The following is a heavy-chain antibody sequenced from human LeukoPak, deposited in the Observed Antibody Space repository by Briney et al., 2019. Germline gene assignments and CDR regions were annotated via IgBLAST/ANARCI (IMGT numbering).Heavy chain of an antibody. Sequence: GGSLRLSCAASGFTFRSYGMPWVRQAPGKGLEWVAVISYDGSNKYYADSVKGRFTISRDNSKNTLYLQINGLRAEDTAVYYCAKWGDYDVLTGYNVSDYWGQGTLVTVSS. CDR3: AKWGDYDVLTGYNVSDY. V-gene: IGHV3-30*18. D-gene: IGHD3-9*01. CDR1: GFTFRSYG. CDR2: ISYDGSNK. J-gene: IGHJ4*02.